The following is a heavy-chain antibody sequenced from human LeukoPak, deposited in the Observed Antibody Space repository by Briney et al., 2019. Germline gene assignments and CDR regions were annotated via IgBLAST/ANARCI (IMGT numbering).Heavy chain of an antibody. V-gene: IGHV4-59*01. D-gene: IGHD3-22*01. J-gene: IGHJ4*02. Sequence: PSETLSLTCTVSGGSISGYYWSWIRQPPGKGLEWIGYIYYSGTTNHNPSLKSRVTISVDTSKNQFSLKLSSVTAADTAVYYCARLEYDSSGYPYFDYWGQGTLVTVSS. CDR2: IYYSGTT. CDR1: GGSISGYY. CDR3: ARLEYDSSGYPYFDY.